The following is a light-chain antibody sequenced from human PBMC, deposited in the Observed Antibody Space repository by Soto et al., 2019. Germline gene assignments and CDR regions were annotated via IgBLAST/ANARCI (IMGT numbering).Light chain of an antibody. J-gene: IGLJ1*01. CDR2: EVN. CDR3: SSYSRSINYV. CDR1: NNDIGGYTY. V-gene: IGLV2-8*01. Sequence: QSALTQPPSASGSPGQSVTISCTGTNNDIGGYTYVSWYQQLPGKAPKLMIYEVNKRPSGIPDRFSGSKSGNTASQTVSVLQPEDEAEYFCSSYSRSINYVFGAGTKLTVL.